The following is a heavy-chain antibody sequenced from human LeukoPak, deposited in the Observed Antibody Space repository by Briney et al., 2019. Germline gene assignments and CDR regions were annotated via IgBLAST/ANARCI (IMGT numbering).Heavy chain of an antibody. J-gene: IGHJ3*02. CDR3: ASCRIASAAIDAFDI. V-gene: IGHV3-53*01. CDR1: SFTVSRNY. Sequence: GVSLSLPCTASSFTVSRNYMSWVRQAPGKGLEWVTDIYSGGSTYYADSVKGRFPLPRDNSKNTLYLQMNSLRAEDTAVYYCASCRIASAAIDAFDIWGERTMVTVSS. CDR2: IYSGGST. D-gene: IGHD6-13*01.